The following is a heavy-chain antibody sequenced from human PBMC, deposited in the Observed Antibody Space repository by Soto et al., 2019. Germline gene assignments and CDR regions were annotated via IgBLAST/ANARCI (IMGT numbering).Heavy chain of an antibody. CDR2: INPNSGGT. CDR1: GYTFTGYY. D-gene: IGHD3-10*01. CDR3: ARVHPGTMVRGVITGEPSGAFDP. J-gene: IGHJ5*02. Sequence: QVQLVQSGAEVKKPGASVKVSCKASGYTFTGYYMHWVRQAPGQGLEWMGWINPNSGGTNYAQKFQGWVTMTRDTSISTAYMELSRLRPDDTAVYYCARVHPGTMVRGVITGEPSGAFDPWGQGTLVTVSS. V-gene: IGHV1-2*04.